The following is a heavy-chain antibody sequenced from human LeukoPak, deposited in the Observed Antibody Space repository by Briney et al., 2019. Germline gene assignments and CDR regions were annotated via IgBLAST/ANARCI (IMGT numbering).Heavy chain of an antibody. CDR1: GFTFSSYS. CDR3: ARDWPTIAAAGTIPEYFQH. V-gene: IGHV3-21*01. J-gene: IGHJ1*01. D-gene: IGHD6-13*01. CDR2: ISSSSSYI. Sequence: GGTLRLSCAASGFTFSSYSMNWVRQAPGKGLEWVSSISSSSSYIYYADSVKGRFTISRDNAKNSLYLQMNSLRAEDTAVYYCARDWPTIAAAGTIPEYFQHWGQGTLVTVSS.